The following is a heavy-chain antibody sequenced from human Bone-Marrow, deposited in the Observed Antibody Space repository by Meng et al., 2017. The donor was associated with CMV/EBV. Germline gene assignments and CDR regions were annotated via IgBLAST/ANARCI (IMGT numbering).Heavy chain of an antibody. CDR1: GFTFSSYA. V-gene: IGHV3-30*04. Sequence: GGSLRLSCAASGFTFSSYAMHWVRQAPGKGLEWVAVISYDGSNKYYADSVKGRFTISRDNSKNTLYLQMNSLRAEDTAVYYCARVRDSMVMYYYYGMDVWGQGTTVTGSS. J-gene: IGHJ6*01. D-gene: IGHD5-18*01. CDR3: ARVRDSMVMYYYYGMDV. CDR2: ISYDGSNK.